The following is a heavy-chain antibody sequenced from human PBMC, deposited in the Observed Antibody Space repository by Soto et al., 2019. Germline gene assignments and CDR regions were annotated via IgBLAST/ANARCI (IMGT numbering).Heavy chain of an antibody. CDR2: ISYDGSNK. J-gene: IGHJ4*02. V-gene: IGHV3-30-3*01. D-gene: IGHD3-9*01. Sequence: QVQLVESGGGVVQPGRSLRLSCAASGFTFSSYAMHWVRQAPGKGLEWVAVISYDGSNKYYADSVKGRFTISRDNSKNTLYLQMNSLRAEDTAVYYCARDFGYYDVVAGPSVPPYFDYWFQGTLVTFSS. CDR1: GFTFSSYA. CDR3: ARDFGYYDVVAGPSVPPYFDY.